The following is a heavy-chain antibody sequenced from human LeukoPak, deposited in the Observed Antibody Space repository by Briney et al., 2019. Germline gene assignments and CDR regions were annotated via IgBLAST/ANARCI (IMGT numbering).Heavy chain of an antibody. V-gene: IGHV4-61*02. CDR2: IYTSGST. Sequence: SETLSLTCTVSGGSISSGGYYWSWIRQPAGKGLEWIGRIYTSGSTNYNPSLKSRVTISVDTSKNQFSLKLSSVTAADTAVYYCARVGSSGGIVVVVADRDYWGQGTLVTVSS. CDR1: GGSISSGGYY. D-gene: IGHD2-15*01. CDR3: ARVGSSGGIVVVVADRDY. J-gene: IGHJ4*02.